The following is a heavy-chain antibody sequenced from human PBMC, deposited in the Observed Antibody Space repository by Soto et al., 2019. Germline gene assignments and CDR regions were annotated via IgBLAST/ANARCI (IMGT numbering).Heavy chain of an antibody. V-gene: IGHV4-30-4*01. CDR1: GGSISSGDYY. J-gene: IGHJ5*02. CDR3: ASDDSSVP. Sequence: QVQLQESGPGLVKPSQTLSLTCTVSGGSISSGDYYWSWIRQPPGKGLEWIGYIYYSGSTYYNPSRXXXVXXSVDTSRDQFSLKLSSVTAADTAVYYCASDDSSVPWGQGTLVTVSS. D-gene: IGHD3-22*01. CDR2: IYYSGST.